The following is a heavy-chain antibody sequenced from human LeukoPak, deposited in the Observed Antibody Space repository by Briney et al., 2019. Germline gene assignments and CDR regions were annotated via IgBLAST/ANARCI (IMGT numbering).Heavy chain of an antibody. J-gene: IGHJ4*02. D-gene: IGHD2-2*01. CDR2: ITPVIDSA. V-gene: IGHV1-69*08. Sequence: SVKVSCKTSGGTFRSHIFSWVRQAPGQGLEWMGRITPVIDSAKYAQKFRDRLTITADKSTSTAYMELSSLRSEDTAVYYCARDFVVVPAAMGYWGQGTLVTVSS. CDR3: ARDFVVVPAAMGY. CDR1: GGTFRSHI.